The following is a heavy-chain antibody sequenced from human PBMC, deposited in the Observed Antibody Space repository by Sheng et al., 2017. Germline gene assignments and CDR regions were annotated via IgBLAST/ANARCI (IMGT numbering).Heavy chain of an antibody. V-gene: IGHV3-53*01. CDR1: GFTVSNNY. CDR3: AGLGVVTAIPRYFDC. CDR2: IYSDGNT. J-gene: IGHJ4*02. D-gene: IGHD2-21*02. Sequence: EVQLVDSGGGLIQPGGSLRLSCAASGFTVSNNYMSWVRQAPGKGLEWVSVIYSDGNTYYADSVKGRFTISRDRSKNTLYLQMNSLRAEDTAVYYCAGLGVVTAIPRYFDCWGQGTLVTVSS.